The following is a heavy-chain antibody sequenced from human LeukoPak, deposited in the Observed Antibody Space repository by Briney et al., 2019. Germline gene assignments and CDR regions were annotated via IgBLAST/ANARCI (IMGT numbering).Heavy chain of an antibody. Sequence: AGCLRLSCAASGFTFSSYIMNWVRQAPGKGLEWVSSISSSSSDISYAESVKGRFTNSRDNAKNSLYLQMNSLTAEDTAVYYCAREYGSGWYDYWGQGTLVTVS. CDR3: AREYGSGWYDY. J-gene: IGHJ4*02. CDR1: GFTFSSYI. V-gene: IGHV3-21*01. CDR2: ISSSSSDI. D-gene: IGHD6-19*01.